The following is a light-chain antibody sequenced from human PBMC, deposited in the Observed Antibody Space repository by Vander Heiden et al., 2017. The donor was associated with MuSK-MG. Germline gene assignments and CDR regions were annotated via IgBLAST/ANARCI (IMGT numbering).Light chain of an antibody. V-gene: IGLV2-14*03. CDR3: SSYTTTSSITVR. Sequence: QSALTQPASVSRSPRQSIPISCTGTSSDVGYYNYVSWYQQHPGKAPKLLIYDGTNRPSGVSNRFSGSKSGNTASLTISGLQAEDDADYYCSSYTTTSSITVRFGGGTKLTVL. CDR1: SSDVGYYNY. J-gene: IGLJ2*01. CDR2: DGT.